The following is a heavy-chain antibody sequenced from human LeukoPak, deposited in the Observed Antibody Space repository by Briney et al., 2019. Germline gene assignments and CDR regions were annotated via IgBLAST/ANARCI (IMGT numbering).Heavy chain of an antibody. CDR1: GGSISSSNW. Sequence: SGTQSLTCAVSGGSISSSNWWSWVRQPPGKGLEWIGEIYHSGSTNYNPSLKSRVTISVDKSKNQFSLKLSSVTAADTAVYYCARVVYSSGWPFDYWGQGTLVTVSS. V-gene: IGHV4-4*02. CDR2: IYHSGST. CDR3: ARVVYSSGWPFDY. D-gene: IGHD6-19*01. J-gene: IGHJ4*02.